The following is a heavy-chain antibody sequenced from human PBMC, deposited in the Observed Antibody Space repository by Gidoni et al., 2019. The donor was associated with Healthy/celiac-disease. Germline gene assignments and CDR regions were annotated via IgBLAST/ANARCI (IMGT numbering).Heavy chain of an antibody. Sequence: QVQLVESGGGAVQPGRSLRRSCAASGFTFSSYALHWVRQAPGQGLEWVAVISYYGSNKYYADSVKGRFTISRDNSKNTLYLQMNSLRAEDTAVYYCAREGYTMTLDYWGQGTLFTVSS. D-gene: IGHD3-22*01. J-gene: IGHJ4*02. CDR1: GFTFSSYA. CDR2: ISYYGSNK. CDR3: AREGYTMTLDY. V-gene: IGHV3-30*04.